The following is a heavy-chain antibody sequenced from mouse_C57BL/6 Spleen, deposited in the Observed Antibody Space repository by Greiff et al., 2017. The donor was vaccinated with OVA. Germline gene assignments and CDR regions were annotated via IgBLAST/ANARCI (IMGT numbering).Heavy chain of an antibody. CDR1: GYAFSSSW. J-gene: IGHJ3*01. Sequence: QVQLKESGPELVKPGASVKISCKASGYAFSSSWMNWVKQRPGKGLEWIGRIYPGDGDTNYNGKFKGKATLTADKSSSTAYMPLSSLTSEDSAVYFCARRTEAYWGQGTLVTVSA. CDR3: ARRTEAY. V-gene: IGHV1-82*01. CDR2: IYPGDGDT.